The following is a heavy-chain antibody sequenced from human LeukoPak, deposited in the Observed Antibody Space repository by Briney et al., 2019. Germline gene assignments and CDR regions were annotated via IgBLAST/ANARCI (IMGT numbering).Heavy chain of an antibody. CDR3: ARRAAAGTWLDP. CDR2: ISSSSTI. Sequence: PGGSLRLSCAASGFTFSSYSMNWVRQAPGKGLEWVSYISSSSTIYYADSVKGRFTISRDNAKNSLYLQMNSLRAEDTAVYYCARRAAAGTWLDPWGQGTLVTVSS. J-gene: IGHJ5*02. D-gene: IGHD6-13*01. CDR1: GFTFSSYS. V-gene: IGHV3-48*01.